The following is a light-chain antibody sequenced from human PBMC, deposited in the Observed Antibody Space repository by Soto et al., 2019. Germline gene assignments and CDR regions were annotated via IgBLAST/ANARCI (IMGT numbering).Light chain of an antibody. CDR3: QQYGSSPLIT. CDR1: QNVNSSY. Sequence: EIVLTQSPGTLSLSPGERATLSCRASQNVNSSYLAWYQQKPGQAPRLLIYGASSRATGIPHRFSGSGSGTDFTLTIRRLEPEDFAVYYCQQYGSSPLITFGQGTRLEIK. CDR2: GAS. V-gene: IGKV3-20*01. J-gene: IGKJ5*01.